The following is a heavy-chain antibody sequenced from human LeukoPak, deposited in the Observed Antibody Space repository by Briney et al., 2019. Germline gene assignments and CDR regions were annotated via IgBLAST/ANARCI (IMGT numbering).Heavy chain of an antibody. V-gene: IGHV4-39*07. J-gene: IGHJ3*02. CDR1: GGSISSSSYY. D-gene: IGHD3-22*01. CDR3: ARVGYYDSSGYYFHAFDI. Sequence: SETLSLTCTVSGGSISSSSYYWGWVRQPPGKGLEWIGSIYYSGSTYYNPSLKSRVTISVDTSKNQFSLKLSSVTAADTAVYYCARVGYYDSSGYYFHAFDIWGQGTMVTVSS. CDR2: IYYSGST.